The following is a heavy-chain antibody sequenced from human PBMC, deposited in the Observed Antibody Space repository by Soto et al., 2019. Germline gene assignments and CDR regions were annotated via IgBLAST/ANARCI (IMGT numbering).Heavy chain of an antibody. CDR3: ARDGPWELGSFDY. Sequence: PSETLSLTCAVSGYSISSGYYWGWIRQPPGKGLEWIGSIYHSGSTYYNPSLKSRVTISVDTSKNQFSLKLSSVTAADTAVYYCARDGPWELGSFDYWGQGTLVTVSS. CDR1: GYSISSGYY. V-gene: IGHV4-38-2*02. CDR2: IYHSGST. D-gene: IGHD1-26*01. J-gene: IGHJ4*02.